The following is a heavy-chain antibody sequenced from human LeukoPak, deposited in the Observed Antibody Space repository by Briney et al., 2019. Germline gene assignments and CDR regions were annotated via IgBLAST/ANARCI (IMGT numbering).Heavy chain of an antibody. V-gene: IGHV1-58*02. CDR1: GFTFTNSP. D-gene: IGHD6-19*01. J-gene: IGHJ4*02. CDR3: ATGSGWYSPDY. CDR2: IVVGSGDT. Sequence: ASVKASCKASGFTFTNSPMQWVRQARGQPLEWIGWIVVGSGDTNYAQKFQERVTLTRDLSTSTAYMELRSLRSEDTAVYYCATGSGWYSPDYWGQGTLVTVSS.